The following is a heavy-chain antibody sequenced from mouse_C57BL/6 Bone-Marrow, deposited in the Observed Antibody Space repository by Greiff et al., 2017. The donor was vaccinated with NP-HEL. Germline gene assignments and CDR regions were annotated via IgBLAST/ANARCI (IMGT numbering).Heavy chain of an antibody. V-gene: IGHV1-69*01. CDR3: ARFTTVVATRAMDY. CDR1: GYTFTSYW. Sequence: VKLQQPGAELVMPGASVKLSCKASGYTFTSYWMHWVKQRPGQGLEWIGEIDPSDSYTNYNQKFKGKSTLTVDKSSSTAYMQLSSLTSEDSAVYYCARFTTVVATRAMDYWGQGTSVTVSS. J-gene: IGHJ4*01. CDR2: IDPSDSYT. D-gene: IGHD1-1*01.